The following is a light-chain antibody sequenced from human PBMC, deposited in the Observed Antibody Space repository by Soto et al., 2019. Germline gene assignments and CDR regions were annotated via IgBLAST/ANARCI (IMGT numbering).Light chain of an antibody. CDR3: SSYSISTAYL. V-gene: IGLV2-14*01. J-gene: IGLJ1*01. CDR2: EVS. CDR1: SRDVGGYDY. Sequence: QSALTQPASVSGSPGQSITISGTGTSRDVGGYDYVSWYQIHPGKAPKLMVFEVSNRPSGVPYRFSGSKSGNTASPTISGLQAEDEADYFCSSYSISTAYLFGTGTKVTVL.